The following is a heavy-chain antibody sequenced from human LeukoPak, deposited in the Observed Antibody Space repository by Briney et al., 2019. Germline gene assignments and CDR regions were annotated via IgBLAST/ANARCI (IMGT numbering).Heavy chain of an antibody. CDR2: IYHSGNT. J-gene: IGHJ4*02. Sequence: SQTLSLTCAVSGGSISSGGYSWSWIRQPPGKGLEWIGYIYHSGNTYYNPSPKSRVTISVDRSRNQFSLNLSSVTAADTAVYYCASLRFLEWSISDYWGQGTLVTVSS. D-gene: IGHD3-3*01. CDR1: GGSISSGGYS. V-gene: IGHV4-30-2*01. CDR3: ASLRFLEWSISDY.